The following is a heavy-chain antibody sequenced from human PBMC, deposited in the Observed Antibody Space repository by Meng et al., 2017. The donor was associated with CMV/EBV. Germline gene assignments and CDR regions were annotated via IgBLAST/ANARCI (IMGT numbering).Heavy chain of an antibody. CDR2: IKQDGSEK. D-gene: IGHD1-26*01. V-gene: IGHV3-7*01. Sequence: GESLKISCAASGFTFSSYWMSWVRQAPGKGLEWVANIKQDGSEKYYADSVKGRFTISRDNSKNTLYLQMNSLRAEDTAVYYCAKDPHRGVGAFMRMRMRNAFDIWGQGTMVTVSS. J-gene: IGHJ3*02. CDR1: GFTFSSYW. CDR3: AKDPHRGVGAFMRMRMRNAFDI.